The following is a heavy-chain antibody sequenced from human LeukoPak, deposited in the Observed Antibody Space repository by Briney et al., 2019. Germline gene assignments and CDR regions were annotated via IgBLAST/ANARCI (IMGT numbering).Heavy chain of an antibody. J-gene: IGHJ4*02. Sequence: PGGSLRLSCAASGFTFSTYAMTWVRQALGKGLEWVAAVTSDGRWTNYADSVKGRFTVSRDNSKDTLFMQMSSLRAEDTAVYYCAKGTSWFGEDWGLGTLVTVSS. V-gene: IGHV3-23*01. CDR2: VTSDGRWT. D-gene: IGHD3-10*01. CDR3: AKGTSWFGED. CDR1: GFTFSTYA.